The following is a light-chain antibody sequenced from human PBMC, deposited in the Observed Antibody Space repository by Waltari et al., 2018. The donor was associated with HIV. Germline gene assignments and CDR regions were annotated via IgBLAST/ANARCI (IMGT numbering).Light chain of an antibody. J-gene: IGLJ1*01. CDR3: CSYGGTYNV. CDR2: DVT. CDR1: SSDVGRYNS. Sequence: QSALTQPPSVSGSPGQSVTFSCTGTSSDVGRYNSVSWYQQHPGKAPKLMIYDVTQRPAGVHDRFAGSKSGNTASLTISGLRADDEADYYCCSYGGTYNVFGVGTKVTVL. V-gene: IGLV2-11*01.